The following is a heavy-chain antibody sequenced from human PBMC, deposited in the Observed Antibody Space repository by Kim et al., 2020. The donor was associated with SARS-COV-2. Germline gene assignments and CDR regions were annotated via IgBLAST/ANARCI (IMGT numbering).Heavy chain of an antibody. J-gene: IGHJ4*02. CDR1: GFTFGSYG. Sequence: GGSLRLSCAASGFTFGSYGMHWVRQAPGKGLEWVAVISYDGSRKYYADSVKGRFTISRDNSKNTLYLQMNSLRAEDTAVYYCAGDRGGLGCSGDSCYYFDYWGQGTLVTVSA. V-gene: IGHV3-33*05. D-gene: IGHD2-15*01. CDR3: AGDRGGLGCSGDSCYYFDY. CDR2: ISYDGSRK.